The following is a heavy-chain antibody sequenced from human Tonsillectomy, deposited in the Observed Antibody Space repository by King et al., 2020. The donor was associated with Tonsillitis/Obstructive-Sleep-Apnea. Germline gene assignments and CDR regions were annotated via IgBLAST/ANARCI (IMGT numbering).Heavy chain of an antibody. CDR3: AKARTDIVPAAMGY. Sequence: VQLVESGGGLVQSGGSLRLSCAASGFTFSSYALSWVRQAPGRGLEGVSGISGSGGSTYYADSVKGRFTISRDNSKNTLYLQMKCLRAVDTAVYYCAKARTDIVPAAMGYWGQGTLVTVSS. V-gene: IGHV3-23*04. J-gene: IGHJ4*02. D-gene: IGHD2-2*01. CDR1: GFTFSSYA. CDR2: ISGSGGST.